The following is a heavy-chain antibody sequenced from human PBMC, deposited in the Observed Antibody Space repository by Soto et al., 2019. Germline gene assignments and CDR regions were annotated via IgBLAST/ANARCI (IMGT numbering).Heavy chain of an antibody. CDR2: ISAYNGNT. J-gene: IGHJ6*02. D-gene: IGHD3-9*01. CDR1: GYTFTSYG. Sequence: GASVKVSCKASGYTFTSYGISWVRQAPGQGLEWMGWISAYNGNTNYAQKLQGRVTMTTDTSTSTAYMELRSPRSDDTAVYYCARDQGRYFDWLLPPYYYYGMDVWGQGTTVTVSS. CDR3: ARDQGRYFDWLLPPYYYYGMDV. V-gene: IGHV1-18*01.